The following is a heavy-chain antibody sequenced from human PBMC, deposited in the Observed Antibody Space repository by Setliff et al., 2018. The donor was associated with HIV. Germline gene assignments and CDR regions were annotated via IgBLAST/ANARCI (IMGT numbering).Heavy chain of an antibody. CDR1: DDSISRSSYY. CDR3: ASTGGYSYGFFDS. CDR2: IYYSGST. V-gene: IGHV4-39*07. Sequence: SETLSLTCTVTDDSISRSSYYWAWIRQSPGKGLEWIGSIYYSGSTYYNPSLKSRVTISVVTSKKQFSLKLSSVTAADTAVYYCASTGGYSYGFFDSWGQGALVTVSS. J-gene: IGHJ4*02. D-gene: IGHD5-18*01.